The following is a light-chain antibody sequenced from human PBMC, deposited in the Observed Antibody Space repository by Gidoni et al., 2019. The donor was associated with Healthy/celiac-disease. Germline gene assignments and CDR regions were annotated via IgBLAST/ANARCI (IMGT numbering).Light chain of an antibody. CDR2: DAS. CDR3: QQRSNWPPT. CDR1: QSVSSY. V-gene: IGKV3-11*01. Sequence: IVLTQSPATLSLSPGERATLSCRASQSVSSYLAWYQQKPGKAPRLLIYDASNRSTGIPARFIGSGSGTDFTLTISSLEPEDFAVYYCQQRSNWPPTFGGGTKVEIK. J-gene: IGKJ4*01.